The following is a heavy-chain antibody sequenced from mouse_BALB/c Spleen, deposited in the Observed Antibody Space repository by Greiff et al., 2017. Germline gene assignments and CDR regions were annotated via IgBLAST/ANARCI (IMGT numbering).Heavy chain of an antibody. J-gene: IGHJ4*01. Sequence: EVQLQQSGPELMKPGASVKISCKASGYSFTSYYMHWVKQSHGKSLEWIGYIDPFNGGTSYNQKFKGKATLTVDKSSSTAYMHLSSLTSEDSAVYYCARDIPYAMDYWGQGTSVTVSS. CDR2: IDPFNGGT. CDR3: ARDIPYAMDY. CDR1: GYSFTSYY. V-gene: IGHV1-28*01.